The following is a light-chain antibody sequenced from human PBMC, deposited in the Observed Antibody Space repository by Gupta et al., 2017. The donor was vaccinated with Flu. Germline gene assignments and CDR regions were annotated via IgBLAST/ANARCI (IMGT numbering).Light chain of an antibody. CDR3: CSYTTSSTYV. Sequence: QSALTQPASVSGSPGQSITISCTGTSSDVGTYNLVSWYQQDSGKAPKLIVSEVSKRASGVANRFSGSKSGNTASLTISGLQAEDEADYYCCSYTTSSTYVFGTGTKVTVL. CDR2: EVS. J-gene: IGLJ1*01. V-gene: IGLV2-23*02. CDR1: SSDVGTYNL.